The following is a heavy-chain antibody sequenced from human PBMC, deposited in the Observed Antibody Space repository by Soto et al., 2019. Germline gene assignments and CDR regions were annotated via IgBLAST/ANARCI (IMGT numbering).Heavy chain of an antibody. CDR2: ISAYNGNT. CDR1: GYTFTSYG. V-gene: IGHV1-18*04. Sequence: QVQLVQSGAEVKKPGASVKVSCKASGYTFTSYGISWVRQAPGQGLEWMGWISAYNGNTNYAQKLQGRVTMTTDTYTSTAYTELRSLSSDDTALYDVGRDPSSGYYCASSGYYSRFDHWGQGTLVTVSS. D-gene: IGHD3-22*01. J-gene: IGHJ4*02. CDR3: GRDPSSGYYCASSGYYSRFDH.